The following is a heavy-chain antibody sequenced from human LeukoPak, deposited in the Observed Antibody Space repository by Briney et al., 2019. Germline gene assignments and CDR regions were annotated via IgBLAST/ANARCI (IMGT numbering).Heavy chain of an antibody. D-gene: IGHD1-1*01. V-gene: IGHV3-33*08. Sequence: GGSLRLSCAVSGFTFTSYAMSWVRQAPGKGLEWVAFIYYDGSNIYYADYVKGRFTISRDISKNTLYLQMDSLRAEDTAIYYCARDWKTNSFDYWGQGTLVTVSS. CDR1: GFTFTSYA. J-gene: IGHJ4*02. CDR2: IYYDGSNI. CDR3: ARDWKTNSFDY.